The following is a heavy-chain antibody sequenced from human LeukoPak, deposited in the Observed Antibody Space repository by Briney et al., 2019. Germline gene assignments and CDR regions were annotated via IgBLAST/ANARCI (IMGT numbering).Heavy chain of an antibody. CDR3: ARDRDGYNYGDY. D-gene: IGHD5-24*01. CDR1: GFTFSSYS. J-gene: IGHJ4*02. Sequence: GGSLRLSCAASGFTFSSYSMNWVRQAPGKGLEWVSSISSSSSYIYYADSVKGRFTISRDNAKNSLYLQMSSLRAEDTAVYYCARDRDGYNYGDYWGQETLVTVSS. V-gene: IGHV3-21*01. CDR2: ISSSSSYI.